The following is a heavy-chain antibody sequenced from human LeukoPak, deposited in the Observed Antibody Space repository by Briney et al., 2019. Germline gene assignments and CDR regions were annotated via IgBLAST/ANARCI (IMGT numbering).Heavy chain of an antibody. CDR1: GGSVSSGGYS. Sequence: SQTLSLTCGVSGGSVSSGGYSWNWVRQPPGKGLEWIGYVFRDGTTHYNPSLKSRVTISVDLSKSHFSLKLSSVTAADTAVYYCAREHTPDYYFDYWGQGTLVTVSS. V-gene: IGHV4-30-2*01. D-gene: IGHD1-14*01. CDR3: AREHTPDYYFDY. J-gene: IGHJ4*02. CDR2: VFRDGTT.